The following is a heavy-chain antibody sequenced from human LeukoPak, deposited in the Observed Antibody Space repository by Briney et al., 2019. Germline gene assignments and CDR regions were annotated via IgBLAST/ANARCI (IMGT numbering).Heavy chain of an antibody. V-gene: IGHV3-30*02. CDR3: ARLRRGYSYGYGVGYFDY. Sequence: AGGSLRLSCAASGFTFSSYGMHWVRQAPGKGLEWVAFIRYDGSNKYYADSVKGRFTISRDNSKNTLYLQMNSLRAEDTAVYYCARLRRGYSYGYGVGYFDYWGQGTLVTVSS. CDR2: IRYDGSNK. D-gene: IGHD5-18*01. J-gene: IGHJ4*02. CDR1: GFTFSSYG.